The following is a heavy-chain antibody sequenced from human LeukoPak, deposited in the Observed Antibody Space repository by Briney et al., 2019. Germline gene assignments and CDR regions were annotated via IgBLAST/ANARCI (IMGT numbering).Heavy chain of an antibody. Sequence: SGTLSLTCAVSGGSISSSNWWSWVRQPPGKGLEWIGEIYHSGSTNYNPSLKSRVTISVDKSMNHFSLNLSSVTAADTAVYYCARDDSGTYAALDYWGQGTLVTVSS. CDR3: ARDDSGTYAALDY. J-gene: IGHJ4*02. CDR2: IYHSGST. CDR1: GGSISSSNW. D-gene: IGHD1-26*01. V-gene: IGHV4-4*02.